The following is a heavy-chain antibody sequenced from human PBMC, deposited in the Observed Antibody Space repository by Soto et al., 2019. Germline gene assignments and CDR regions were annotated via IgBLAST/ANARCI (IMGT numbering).Heavy chain of an antibody. Sequence: SETLSLTCRVSGASVSSETHFWTWVRQPPGKGLEWIGYVYRTGITNSNPALTSRVTVSADRSKNQFSLTLRSVTAADTAVYYCVREDMSGTYYFDYWGPGIQVTVSS. D-gene: IGHD3-3*01. CDR1: GASVSSETHF. J-gene: IGHJ4*02. CDR2: VYRTGIT. V-gene: IGHV4-61*01. CDR3: VREDMSGTYYFDY.